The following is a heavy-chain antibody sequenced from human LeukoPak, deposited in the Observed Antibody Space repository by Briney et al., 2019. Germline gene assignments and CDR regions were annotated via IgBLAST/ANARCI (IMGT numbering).Heavy chain of an antibody. D-gene: IGHD6-13*01. CDR3: AKDRSDSSNWYLGDY. CDR1: GFTFSSYA. J-gene: IGHJ4*02. Sequence: GGPLRLSCAASGFTFSSYATSWVRQAPGKGLEWVSVINGSGSSTNYADSVKGRFTISRDNSKNTLYLQMNSLRADDTAVYYCAKDRSDSSNWYLGDYWGQGTLVTVSS. V-gene: IGHV3-23*01. CDR2: INGSGSST.